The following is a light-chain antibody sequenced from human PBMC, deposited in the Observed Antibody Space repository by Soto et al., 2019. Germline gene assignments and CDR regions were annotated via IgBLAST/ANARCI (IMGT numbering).Light chain of an antibody. CDR1: GSDISAYNY. V-gene: IGLV2-14*01. CDR2: EVG. CDR3: SSYTSSSTLGYV. Sequence: QSVLTQPASVSGSPGQSITISCTGTGSDISAYNYVSWYQQHPGKAPKLMIYEVGDRPSGVSNRFSGSKSGNTASLTISGLQAEDEADYYCSSYTSSSTLGYVFGTGTKVTVL. J-gene: IGLJ1*01.